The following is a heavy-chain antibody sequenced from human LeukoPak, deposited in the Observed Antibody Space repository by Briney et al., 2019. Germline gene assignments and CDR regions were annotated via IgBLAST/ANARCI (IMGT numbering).Heavy chain of an antibody. CDR2: IYYSGST. Sequence: PSETLSLTCTVSGGSISSYYWSWIRQPPGKGLEWIGYIYYSGSTNYNPSLKSRVTISVDTSKNQFSLKLSSVTAADTAVYYCARVPTSIVVVTAIPAYAFDIWGQGTMVTVSS. D-gene: IGHD2-21*02. CDR1: GGSISSYY. J-gene: IGHJ3*02. V-gene: IGHV4-59*01. CDR3: ARVPTSIVVVTAIPAYAFDI.